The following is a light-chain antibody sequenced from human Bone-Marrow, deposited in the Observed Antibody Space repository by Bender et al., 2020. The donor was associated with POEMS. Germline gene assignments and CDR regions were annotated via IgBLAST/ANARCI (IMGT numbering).Light chain of an antibody. CDR3: QSYDSSLSVVI. CDR2: DSI. J-gene: IGLJ2*01. V-gene: IGLV1-40*01. CDR1: SSNIGADYH. Sequence: QSVLTQPPSVSGAPGQRITISCTGSSSNIGADYHVHWYRQLPGTAPKLLISDSINRPSGGPDRFAGSKSGTSASLAITGLQPEDEADYYCQSYDSSLSVVIFGGGTKLTVL.